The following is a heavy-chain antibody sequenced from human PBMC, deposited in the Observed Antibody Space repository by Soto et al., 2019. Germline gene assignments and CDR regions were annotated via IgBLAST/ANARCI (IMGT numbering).Heavy chain of an antibody. V-gene: IGHV3-7*03. CDR2: IKQDGSEK. CDR1: GFTFSSYW. D-gene: IGHD2-2*01. Sequence: PSETLRLSCAASGFTFSSYWMSWVRQAPGKGLEWVANIKQDGSEKYYVDSVKGRFTISRDNAKNSLYLQMNGLRAEDTAVYYCARLVPGPFVVVVPAAKPNYFDYWGQGTLVTVSS. J-gene: IGHJ4*02. CDR3: ARLVPGPFVVVVPAAKPNYFDY.